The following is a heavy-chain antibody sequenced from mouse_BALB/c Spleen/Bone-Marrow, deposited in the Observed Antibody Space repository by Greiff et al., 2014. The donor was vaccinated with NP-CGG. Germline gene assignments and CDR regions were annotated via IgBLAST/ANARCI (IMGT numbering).Heavy chain of an antibody. D-gene: IGHD1-2*01. J-gene: IGHJ3*01. CDR3: AREDYGAWFPY. CDR1: GSTFTNHH. V-gene: IGHV1S45*01. CDR2: IYPYNDYT. Sequence: VQLQQSGAELVRPGASVKISCKASGSTFTNHHINWVTQRPGQGLDWIGYIYPYNDYTSYNQKFKGKATLTVDKSSSTAYMELSSQTSEDSAVYYCAREDYGAWFPYWGQGTLVTVSA.